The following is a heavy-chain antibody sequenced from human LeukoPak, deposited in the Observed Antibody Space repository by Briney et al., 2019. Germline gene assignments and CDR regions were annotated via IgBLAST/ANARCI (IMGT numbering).Heavy chain of an antibody. D-gene: IGHD3-22*01. J-gene: IGHJ4*02. Sequence: GGSLRLSCAASGFTFNTYAMSWVRQAPGKGLEWVSVISGSGGSTYYADSVKGRFTISRDNSKTTLSLQMNSLRAEDTAVYYCAKRDSSGQYYFDYWGQGTLVTVSS. CDR3: AKRDSSGQYYFDY. CDR1: GFTFNTYA. CDR2: ISGSGGST. V-gene: IGHV3-23*01.